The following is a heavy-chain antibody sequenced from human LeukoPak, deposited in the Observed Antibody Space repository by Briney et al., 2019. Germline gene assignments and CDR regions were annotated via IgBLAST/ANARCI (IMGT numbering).Heavy chain of an antibody. D-gene: IGHD6-13*01. V-gene: IGHV3-49*04. CDR1: GFTFSSYA. CDR3: TRVSSWYYYYMDV. CDR2: IRSKAYDGTT. Sequence: GGSLRPSCAASGFTFSSYAMSWVRQAPGKGLEWVGFIRSKAYDGTTEYAASVKGRFTISRDDSKSIAYLQMNSLKTEDTAVYYCTRVSSWYYYYMDVWGKGTTVTISS. J-gene: IGHJ6*03.